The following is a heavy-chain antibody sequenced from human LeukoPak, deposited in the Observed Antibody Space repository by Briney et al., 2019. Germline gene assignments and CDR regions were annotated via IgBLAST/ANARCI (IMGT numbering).Heavy chain of an antibody. CDR3: ARDIIVVVVAATGTTDAFDI. Sequence: SETLSLTCTVSGGSISSSSYYWGWIRQPPGKGLEWIGSIYYSGSTYYNPSLKSRVTISVDTSKNQFSLKLSSATAADTAVYYCARDIIVVVVAATGTTDAFDIWGQGTMVTVSS. D-gene: IGHD2-15*01. CDR2: IYYSGST. CDR1: GGSISSSSYY. V-gene: IGHV4-39*07. J-gene: IGHJ3*02.